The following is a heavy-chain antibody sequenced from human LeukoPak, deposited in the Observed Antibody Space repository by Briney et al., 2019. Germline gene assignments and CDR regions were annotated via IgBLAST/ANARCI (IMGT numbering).Heavy chain of an antibody. CDR2: VYYSGTT. J-gene: IGHJ5*02. V-gene: IGHV4-59*01. CDR3: ARGGIQLWSNNWVDP. CDR1: GGSMGSYY. Sequence: SETLSLTCTVSGGSMGSYYWSWIRQPPGKGLEWIGYVYYSGTTNYNPSLRSRVTISVDTSKNQFSLKLSSVTAADTAVYYCARGGIQLWSNNWVDPWGQGILVTVSS. D-gene: IGHD5-18*01.